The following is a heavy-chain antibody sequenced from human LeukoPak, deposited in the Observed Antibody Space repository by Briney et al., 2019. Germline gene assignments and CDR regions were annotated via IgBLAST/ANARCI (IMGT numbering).Heavy chain of an antibody. J-gene: IGHJ3*02. CDR2: ISHDGNNK. CDR1: GFTFGDYA. V-gene: IGHV3-30-3*01. CDR3: ARASYHYDSSDSKGAFDI. Sequence: GGSLRLSCAASGFTFGDYAMHWVRQAPGKGLEWVAIISHDGNNKYNADSVKGRFTISRDNSKNTLYLQMNRLRVEDTAVYYCARASYHYDSSDSKGAFDIWGQGTMVTVPS. D-gene: IGHD3-22*01.